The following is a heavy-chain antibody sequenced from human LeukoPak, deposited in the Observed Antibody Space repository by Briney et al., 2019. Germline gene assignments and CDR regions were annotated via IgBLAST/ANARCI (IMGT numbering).Heavy chain of an antibody. V-gene: IGHV4-31*03. J-gene: IGHJ4*02. Sequence: PSETLSLTCTVSGGSISSGGYYWSWIRQHPGKGLEWIGYIYYSGSTYYNPSLKSRVTISVDTSKNQFSLKLSSVTAADTAVYYCARVGSVTLTRVFYYFDYWGQGTLVTVSS. CDR2: IYYSGST. D-gene: IGHD4-11*01. CDR1: GGSISSGGYY. CDR3: ARVGSVTLTRVFYYFDY.